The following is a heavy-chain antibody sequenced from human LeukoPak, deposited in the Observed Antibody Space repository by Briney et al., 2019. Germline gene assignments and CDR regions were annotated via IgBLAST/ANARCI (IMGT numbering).Heavy chain of an antibody. Sequence: ASVKVSCKASGYTFTSYYMHWVRQAPGQGLEWMGMISPSGASTSYAQKFQGRVTMTRDMSTSTVYMELSSLRSEDTAVYYCARVAAEVVGVPGAIGFGWLRRDYYYMDVWGKGTTVTVSS. CDR1: GYTFTSYY. D-gene: IGHD2-2*02. CDR2: ISPSGAST. J-gene: IGHJ6*03. CDR3: ARVAAEVVGVPGAIGFGWLRRDYYYMDV. V-gene: IGHV1-46*01.